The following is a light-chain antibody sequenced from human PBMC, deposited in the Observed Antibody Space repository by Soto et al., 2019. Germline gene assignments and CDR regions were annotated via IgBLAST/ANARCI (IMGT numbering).Light chain of an antibody. CDR2: GAS. Sequence: EIVMTQYPVTLSVSPGKRATLSCRASQSVSDNLAWYQQKPGQAPRLVIYGASSRATGIPARFSGSGSGTDFTLTISRLEPEDFAVYYCQQYGTTPWTFGQGAKVDIK. J-gene: IGKJ1*01. CDR3: QQYGTTPWT. V-gene: IGKV3D-15*01. CDR1: QSVSDN.